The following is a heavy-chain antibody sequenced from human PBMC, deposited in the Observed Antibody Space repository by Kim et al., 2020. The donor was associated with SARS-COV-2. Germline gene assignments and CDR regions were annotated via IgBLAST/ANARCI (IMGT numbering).Heavy chain of an antibody. D-gene: IGHD6-13*01. V-gene: IGHV3-11*06. Sequence: VTGRFTISRDNAKNSLYLQMNSLRAEDTAVYYCARDHVRAAAGTNYYFDYWGQGTLVTVSS. CDR3: ARDHVRAAAGTNYYFDY. J-gene: IGHJ4*02.